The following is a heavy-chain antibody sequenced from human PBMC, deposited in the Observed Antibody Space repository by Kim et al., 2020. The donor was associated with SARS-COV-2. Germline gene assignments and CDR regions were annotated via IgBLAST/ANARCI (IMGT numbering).Heavy chain of an antibody. Sequence: GGSLRLSCAASGFTFSSYAMSWVRQAPGKGLEWVSAISGSGGSTYYADSMKGRFTISRDNSKNTLYLQMNSLRAEDTAVYYCAKDARSGYYFKGYNWFDPWGQGTLVTVSS. CDR3: AKDARSGYYFKGYNWFDP. D-gene: IGHD3-3*01. V-gene: IGHV3-23*01. CDR2: ISGSGGST. CDR1: GFTFSSYA. J-gene: IGHJ5*02.